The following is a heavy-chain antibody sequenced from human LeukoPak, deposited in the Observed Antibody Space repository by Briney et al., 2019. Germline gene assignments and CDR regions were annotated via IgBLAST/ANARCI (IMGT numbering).Heavy chain of an antibody. CDR2: IYTSGST. CDR1: GGCISSYY. D-gene: IGHD6-19*01. CDR3: ARDGPPGSGWYWFDP. V-gene: IGHV4-4*07. Sequence: SETLSLTCTVSGGCISSYYWSWIRQPAGKGLEWIGRIYTSGSTNYNPSLKSRVTMSVDTSKNQFSLKLSSVTAADTAVYYCARDGPPGSGWYWFDPWGQGTLVTVSS. J-gene: IGHJ5*02.